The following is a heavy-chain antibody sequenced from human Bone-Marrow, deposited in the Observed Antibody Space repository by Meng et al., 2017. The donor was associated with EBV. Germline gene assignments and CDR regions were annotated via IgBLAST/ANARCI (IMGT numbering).Heavy chain of an antibody. CDR1: GGPFRNYA. D-gene: IGHD3-10*01. J-gene: IGHJ4*02. CDR2: FLPTLGAP. CDR3: ASESGRGYTPDY. Sequence: QGELVQSAAGVKKPGSSVKASCKTSGGPFRNYAISWVRQAPGQGLEWLGGFLPTLGAPNYAQKFHGRVSITADESTSTHYMDLSSLRSEDTAMYYCASESGRGYTPDYWGQGTLVTVSS. V-gene: IGHV1-69*01.